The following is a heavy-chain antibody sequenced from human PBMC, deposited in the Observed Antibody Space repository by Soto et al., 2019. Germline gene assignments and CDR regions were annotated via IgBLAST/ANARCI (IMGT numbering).Heavy chain of an antibody. CDR3: ASEPRYCISTSCYPLYYGMDV. CDR1: GFTFSSYW. D-gene: IGHD2-2*01. V-gene: IGHV3-74*01. CDR2: INSDGSST. Sequence: GGSLRLSCAASGFTFSSYWMHWVRQAPGKGLVWVSRINSDGSSTSYADSVKGRFTISRDNAKNTLYLQMNSLRAEDTAVYYCASEPRYCISTSCYPLYYGMDVWGQGTTVTVSS. J-gene: IGHJ6*02.